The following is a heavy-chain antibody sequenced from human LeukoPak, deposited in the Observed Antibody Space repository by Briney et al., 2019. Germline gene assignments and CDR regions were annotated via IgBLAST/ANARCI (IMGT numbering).Heavy chain of an antibody. D-gene: IGHD2-2*01. CDR1: GGSISSYY. CDR3: ARHRQYQLRSRGYYFAMDV. CDR2: IYYTGST. V-gene: IGHV4-59*08. J-gene: IGHJ6*02. Sequence: PSETLSLTCTVSGGSISSYYWSWIRQPPGKGLEWIGYIYYTGSTNYNPSLKSRVTISVDTSKNQFSLKLSSVTAADTAVYYCARHRQYQLRSRGYYFAMDVWGQGTTVTVSS.